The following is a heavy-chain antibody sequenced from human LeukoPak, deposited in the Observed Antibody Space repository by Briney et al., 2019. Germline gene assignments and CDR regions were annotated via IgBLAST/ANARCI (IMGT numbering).Heavy chain of an antibody. Sequence: GGSLRLSCAASGFILSSYEMTWVRQAPGKGLEWVSYISSSSSYIYYADSVKGRFTISRDNAKNSLYLQMNSLRAEDTAVYYCARGGPYCSSTSCFDFDYWGEGTLVTVSS. CDR3: ARGGPYCSSTSCFDFDY. CDR2: ISSSSSYI. CDR1: GFILSSYE. V-gene: IGHV3-21*05. J-gene: IGHJ4*02. D-gene: IGHD2-2*01.